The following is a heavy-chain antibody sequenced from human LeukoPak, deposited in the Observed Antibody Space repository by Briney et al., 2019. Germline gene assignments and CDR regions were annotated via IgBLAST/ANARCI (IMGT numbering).Heavy chain of an antibody. CDR3: AATYYYDGSGDY. D-gene: IGHD3-22*01. CDR1: GFTFSTYE. Sequence: PAGSLTLSCAASGFTFSTYEMNWVRQAPGKGREWVSYISSTGSNIYYADSVKGRFTISRDNAKNSLYLLMNSLRTEDTAVYYCAATYYYDGSGDYWGQGTLVTVSS. CDR2: ISSTGSNI. J-gene: IGHJ4*02. V-gene: IGHV3-48*03.